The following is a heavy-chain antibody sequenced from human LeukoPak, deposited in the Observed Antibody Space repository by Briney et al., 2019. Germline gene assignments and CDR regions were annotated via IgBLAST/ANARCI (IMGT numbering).Heavy chain of an antibody. D-gene: IGHD1-1*01. Sequence: SETLSLTCTVSGGSTSSYYWSWIRQPPGKGLEWIGYIYYSGSTNYNPSLKSRVTISVDTSKNQFSLKLSSVTAADTAVYYCARRRGTDYYYYGMDVWGQGTTVTVSS. CDR1: GGSTSSYY. CDR3: ARRRGTDYYYYGMDV. J-gene: IGHJ6*02. CDR2: IYYSGST. V-gene: IGHV4-59*08.